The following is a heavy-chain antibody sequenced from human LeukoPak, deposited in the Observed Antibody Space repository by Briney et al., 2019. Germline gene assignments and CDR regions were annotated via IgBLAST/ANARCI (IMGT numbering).Heavy chain of an antibody. CDR2: INHSGST. CDR1: GGSFSGYY. V-gene: IGHV4-34*01. CDR3: AREAMVRGVIITTPFDY. D-gene: IGHD3-10*01. J-gene: IGHJ4*02. Sequence: SETLSLTCAVYGGSFSGYYWSWIRQPPGKGLEWIGEINHSGSTNCNPSLKSRVTISVDTSKNQFSLKLSSVTAADTAVYYCAREAMVRGVIITTPFDYWGQGTLVTVSS.